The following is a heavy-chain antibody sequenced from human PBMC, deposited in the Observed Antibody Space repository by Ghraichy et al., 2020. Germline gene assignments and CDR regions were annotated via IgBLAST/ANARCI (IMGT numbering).Heavy chain of an antibody. CDR2: ISGSGGST. J-gene: IGHJ3*02. D-gene: IGHD2-2*01. V-gene: IGHV3-23*01. Sequence: AGSLRLSCAASGFTFSSYAMSWVRQAPGKGLEWVSAISGSGGSTYYADSVKGRFTISRDNSKNTLYLQMNSLRAEDTAVYYCAKDLGPIVVVPAGVAFDIWGQGTMVTVSS. CDR1: GFTFSSYA. CDR3: AKDLGPIVVVPAGVAFDI.